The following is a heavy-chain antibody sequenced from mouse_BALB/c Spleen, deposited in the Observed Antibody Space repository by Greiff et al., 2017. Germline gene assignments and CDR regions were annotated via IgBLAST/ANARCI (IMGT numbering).Heavy chain of an antibody. Sequence: VQLKQSGAELVKPGASVKLSCTASGFNIKDTYMHWVKQRPEQGLEWIGRIDPANGNTKYDPKFQGKATITADTSSNTAYLQLSSLTSEDTAVYYCARYYYGNYDAMDYWGQGTSVTVSS. CDR1: GFNIKDTY. CDR3: ARYYYGNYDAMDY. J-gene: IGHJ4*01. V-gene: IGHV14-3*02. D-gene: IGHD2-1*01. CDR2: IDPANGNT.